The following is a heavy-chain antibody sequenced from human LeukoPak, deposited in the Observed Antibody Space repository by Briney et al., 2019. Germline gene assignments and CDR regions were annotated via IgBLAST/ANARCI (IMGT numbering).Heavy chain of an antibody. CDR1: GFTFSSYA. D-gene: IGHD2-15*01. Sequence: GGSLRLSCAASGFTFSSYAMSWVRQAPGKGLEWVSAISGSGGSTYYADSVKSRFTISRDNSKNTLYLQMNSLRAEDTAVYYCAKVRYSSYYIDYWGQGTLVTVSS. CDR2: ISGSGGST. J-gene: IGHJ4*02. CDR3: AKVRYSSYYIDY. V-gene: IGHV3-23*01.